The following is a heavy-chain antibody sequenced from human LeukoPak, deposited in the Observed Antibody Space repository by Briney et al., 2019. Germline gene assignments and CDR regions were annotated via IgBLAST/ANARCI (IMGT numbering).Heavy chain of an antibody. V-gene: IGHV1-18*01. Sequence: ASVKVSCKASGYTFTSYGISWVRQAPGQGLEWMGWISAYNGNTNYAQKLQGRVTMTTDTSTSTAYMEVRSLRSDDTAVYYCARDQIAAGLNWFDPWGQGTLVTVSS. CDR1: GYTFTSYG. CDR3: ARDQIAAGLNWFDP. D-gene: IGHD6-13*01. CDR2: ISAYNGNT. J-gene: IGHJ5*02.